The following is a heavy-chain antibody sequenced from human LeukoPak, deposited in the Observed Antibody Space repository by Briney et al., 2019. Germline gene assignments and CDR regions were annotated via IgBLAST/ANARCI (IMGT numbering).Heavy chain of an antibody. Sequence: PGGSLRLSCAASGFTFSNAWMSWVRQAPGKGLEWVGRIKTNTDGGTTDYAAPVKGRFTISRDDSKTTLYLQMNSLKTDDTAVYYCTTDYYDSSGTKYHFDYWGQGTLVAVSS. CDR3: TTDYYDSSGTKYHFDY. CDR1: GFTFSNAW. CDR2: IKTNTDGGTT. D-gene: IGHD3-22*01. V-gene: IGHV3-15*01. J-gene: IGHJ4*02.